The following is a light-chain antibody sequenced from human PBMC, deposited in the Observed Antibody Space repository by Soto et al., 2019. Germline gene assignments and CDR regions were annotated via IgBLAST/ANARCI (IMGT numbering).Light chain of an antibody. CDR2: KAS. V-gene: IGKV1-5*03. Sequence: DIQVTQTTSTLSASVGDRVTMTCLASQSISSWLAWYQQKPGKAPKLLIYKASTLKSGVPSRFSGSGSGTEFTLTISFLQPDDFTPYCCQDSSIHSEPFGQVTNVAI. CDR3: QDSSIHSEP. J-gene: IGKJ1*01. CDR1: QSISSW.